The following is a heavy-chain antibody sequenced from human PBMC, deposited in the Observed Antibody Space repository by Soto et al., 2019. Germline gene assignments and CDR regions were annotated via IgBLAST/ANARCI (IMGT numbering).Heavy chain of an antibody. D-gene: IGHD2-15*01. CDR1: GGTFSSYA. V-gene: IGHV1-69*12. Sequence: QVQLVQSGAEVKKPGSSVKVSCKASGGTFSSYAISWVRQAPGQGLEWMGGIIPIFGTANYAQKFQGRVTITAAESTSQAYMELSSLRSGDTAVYYCARELRYCSGGSCYFLPGIDYWGQGTLVTVSS. CDR3: ARELRYCSGGSCYFLPGIDY. J-gene: IGHJ4*02. CDR2: IIPIFGTA.